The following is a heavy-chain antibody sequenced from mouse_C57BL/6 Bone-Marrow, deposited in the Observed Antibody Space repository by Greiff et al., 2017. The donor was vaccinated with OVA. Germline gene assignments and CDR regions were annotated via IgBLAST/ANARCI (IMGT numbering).Heavy chain of an antibody. J-gene: IGHJ3*01. V-gene: IGHV3-6*01. CDR3: ARVRGFAY. Sequence: EVKLMESGPGLVKPSQSLSLTCSVTGYSITSGYYWNWIRQFPGNKLEWMGYISYDGSNNYNPSLKNRISITRDTSKNQFFLKLNSVTTEDTATYYCARVRGFAYWGQGTLVTVSA. CDR1: GYSITSGYY. CDR2: ISYDGSN.